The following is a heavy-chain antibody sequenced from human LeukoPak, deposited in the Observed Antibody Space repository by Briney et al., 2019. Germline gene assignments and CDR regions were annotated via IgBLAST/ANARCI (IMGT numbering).Heavy chain of an antibody. CDR2: TYYRSKWYN. CDR1: GDSFSNNIAA. CDR3: TREDRDTFDI. Sequence: QTLSLTCAISGDSFSNNIAAWTWIRQSPSRGLEWLGRTYYRSKWYNDYAVSVRGRITVNPDTSKSQFSLQLNSVTPEDTAVYYCTREDRDTFDIWGQGTVVTVSS. V-gene: IGHV6-1*01. J-gene: IGHJ3*02.